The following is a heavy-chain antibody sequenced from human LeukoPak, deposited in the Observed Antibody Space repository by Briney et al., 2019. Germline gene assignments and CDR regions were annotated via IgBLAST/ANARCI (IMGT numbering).Heavy chain of an antibody. V-gene: IGHV3-30*02. Sequence: PGGSLRLSCPASGFTFSSHGMHWVRQAPGKGLEWVAFIGHDGSDKYYANSVKGRFTISRDSSKNTLYLQMNSLRAEDTAVYYCAKVPQYSSSWLIDYWGQGTLVTVSS. D-gene: IGHD6-13*01. CDR3: AKVPQYSSSWLIDY. CDR1: GFTFSSHG. CDR2: IGHDGSDK. J-gene: IGHJ4*02.